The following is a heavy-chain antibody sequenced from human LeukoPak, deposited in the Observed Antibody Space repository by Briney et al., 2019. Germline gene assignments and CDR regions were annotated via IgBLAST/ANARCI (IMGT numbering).Heavy chain of an antibody. CDR3: ARPLIPVAEDAFDI. J-gene: IGHJ3*02. Sequence: GESLKISCKGSGYRFTNYWIGWVRQMPGKGLEWMGFIYPGDSDTNYSPYFQGQDTISADKSISTAYLQWNSLKASDTAMYYCARPLIPVAEDAFDIWGQGTMVTVSS. CDR1: GYRFTNYW. D-gene: IGHD6-19*01. V-gene: IGHV5-51*01. CDR2: IYPGDSDT.